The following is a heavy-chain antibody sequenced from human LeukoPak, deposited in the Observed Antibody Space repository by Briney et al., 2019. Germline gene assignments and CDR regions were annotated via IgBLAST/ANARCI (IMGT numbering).Heavy chain of an antibody. CDR1: GGSISSYY. CDR3: ARSRQLVRTFDS. D-gene: IGHD1-1*01. J-gene: IGHJ4*02. V-gene: IGHV4-59*01. Sequence: SETLSLTCTVSGGSISSYYWSWIRQPPGKGLEWIGYISFIGETNYNPSLKSRVTISQDTSKIQLSLRLSSVTAADTAVYYCARSRQLVRTFDSWGQGTLVTVSS. CDR2: ISFIGET.